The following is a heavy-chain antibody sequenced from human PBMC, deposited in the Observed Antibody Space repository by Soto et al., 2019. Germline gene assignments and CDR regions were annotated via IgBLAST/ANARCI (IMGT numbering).Heavy chain of an antibody. CDR3: AAIYGDLDFDY. V-gene: IGHV4-59*02. J-gene: IGHJ4*02. Sequence: SETLSLTCTVSGGSVSSYYWSWIRQPPGKGLEWIGYIYYSGSTNYNPSLKSRVTISVDTSKNQFSLNLSSVTAADTAVYYCAAIYGDLDFDYWGQGTLVTVSS. D-gene: IGHD4-17*01. CDR2: IYYSGST. CDR1: GGSVSSYY.